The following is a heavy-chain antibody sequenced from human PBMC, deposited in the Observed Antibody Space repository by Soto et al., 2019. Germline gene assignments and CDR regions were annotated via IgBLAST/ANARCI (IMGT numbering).Heavy chain of an antibody. V-gene: IGHV3-74*01. D-gene: IGHD5-18*01. J-gene: IGHJ4*02. CDR2: INSDGSST. Sequence: EVQLVESGGGLVQPGGSLRLSCAASGFTFSSYWMHWVRQAPGKGLVWVSRINSDGSSTSYADSVKGRFTISRDNAKNTLYLQMNSLGAEDTAVYYCARDPRGYSYGYSDYWGQGTLVTVSS. CDR3: ARDPRGYSYGYSDY. CDR1: GFTFSSYW.